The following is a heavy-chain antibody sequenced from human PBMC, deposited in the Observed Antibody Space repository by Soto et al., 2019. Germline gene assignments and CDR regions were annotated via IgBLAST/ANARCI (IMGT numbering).Heavy chain of an antibody. CDR2: MHYSGST. CDR1: GGSVNNNDYY. CDR3: SRDSCSGSL. V-gene: IGHV4-30-4*01. Sequence: QVQLQESGPGLVKASQTLSLTCTVSGGSVNNNDYYWSWIRQPPGKGLEWIGHMHYSGSTGYNPSIRSRVSMSVDTSKNHFSLKMNSVTPADTAVYYCSRDSCSGSLWGQGTLVTVSS. J-gene: IGHJ1*01. D-gene: IGHD1-26*01.